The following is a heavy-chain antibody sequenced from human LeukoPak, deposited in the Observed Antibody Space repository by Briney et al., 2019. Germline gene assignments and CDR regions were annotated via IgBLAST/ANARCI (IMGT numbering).Heavy chain of an antibody. V-gene: IGHV4-39*07. CDR1: GGSISSSSYY. CDR2: IYYSGST. CDR3: AGRKPNLLRLFRASNWFDP. Sequence: PSETLSLTCTVSGGSISSSSYYWGWIRQPPGKGLEWIGSIYYSGSTYYNPSLKSRVTISVDTSKNQFSLKLSSVTAADTAVYYCAGRKPNLLRLFRASNWFDPWGQGTLVTVSS. J-gene: IGHJ5*02. D-gene: IGHD4-17*01.